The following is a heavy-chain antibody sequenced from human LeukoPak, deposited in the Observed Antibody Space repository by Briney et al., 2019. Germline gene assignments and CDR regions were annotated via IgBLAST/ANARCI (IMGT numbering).Heavy chain of an antibody. CDR1: GFTFSSYT. CDR3: AKTNSVRYYFDD. Sequence: GGSLRLSFAASGFTFSSYTMHWVRQAPGKGLEWVAVISYDGGNEYYADSVKGRFTVSRDNSKNTLYLQMSSLRAEDTAVFYCAKTNSVRYYFDDWGQGTLVTVSS. CDR2: ISYDGGNE. J-gene: IGHJ4*02. V-gene: IGHV3-30*18. D-gene: IGHD4-23*01.